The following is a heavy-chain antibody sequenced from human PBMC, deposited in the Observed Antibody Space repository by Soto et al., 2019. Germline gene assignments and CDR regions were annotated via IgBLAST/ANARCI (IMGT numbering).Heavy chain of an antibody. Sequence: QVQLVESGGGVVQPGRSLRLSCAASGFTSSSFVIHWVRQAPGKGLEWLAVISSDGNNQYYADSVKGRFTISRDNSKNTLYLQVNSLRAEEPAVYFCAKARGVLDAVDIWGQGKMVTVSS. D-gene: IGHD3-10*01. CDR2: ISSDGNNQ. J-gene: IGHJ3*02. CDR3: AKARGVLDAVDI. CDR1: GFTSSSFV. V-gene: IGHV3-30*18.